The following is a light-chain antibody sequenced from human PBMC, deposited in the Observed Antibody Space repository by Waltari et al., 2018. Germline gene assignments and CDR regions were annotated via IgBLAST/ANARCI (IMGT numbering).Light chain of an antibody. CDR1: QSISNW. Sequence: DIQMTQSPSTLSASVGDRVTITCRASQSISNWLAWYQHKPGRAPKLLIYKASTLERGVPSTFSGSGSGTEFTLIISSLQPGDFATYYCQQYNSYPLSFGGGTRVEIK. J-gene: IGKJ4*01. CDR3: QQYNSYPLS. CDR2: KAS. V-gene: IGKV1-5*03.